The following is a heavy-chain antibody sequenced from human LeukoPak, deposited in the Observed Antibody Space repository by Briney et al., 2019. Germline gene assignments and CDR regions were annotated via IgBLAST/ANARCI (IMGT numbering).Heavy chain of an antibody. CDR2: ISYDGSNK. D-gene: IGHD5-24*01. CDR3: AREGRDGYNFCGAFDI. Sequence: GGSLRLSCAASGFTFSSYAMHCVRQAPGKGVEWVAVISYDGSNKYYADSVKGRFTISRDNSKNTLYLQMNSLRAEDTAVYYCAREGRDGYNFCGAFDIWGQGTMVTVSS. CDR1: GFTFSSYA. V-gene: IGHV3-30*04. J-gene: IGHJ3*02.